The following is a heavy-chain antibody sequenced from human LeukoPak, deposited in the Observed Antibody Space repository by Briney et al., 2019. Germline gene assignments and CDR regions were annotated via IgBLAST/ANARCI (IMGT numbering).Heavy chain of an antibody. D-gene: IGHD1-14*01. J-gene: IGHJ3*02. CDR3: AGPERDAFDI. CDR2: IIPIFGTA. CDR1: GGTFSSYA. V-gene: IGHV1-69*05. Sequence: SVKVSCKASGGTFSSYAISWVRQAPGQGLEWMGGIIPIFGTANYAQKFQGRVTITTDESTSTAYMELSSLRSEDTAVYYGAGPERDAFDIWGQGTMVTVSS.